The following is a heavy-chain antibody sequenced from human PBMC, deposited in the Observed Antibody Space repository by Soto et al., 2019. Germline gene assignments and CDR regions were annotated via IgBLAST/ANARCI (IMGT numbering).Heavy chain of an antibody. CDR2: ISYDGSNK. Sequence: QVQLVESGGGVVQPGRSLRLSCAASGFTFSSYAMHWVRQAPGKGLEWVAVISYDGSNKYYADSVKGRFTISRDNSKNTLYLQMNSLRAEDTAVYYCARERICSADFDYWGQGTLVTVSS. CDR1: GFTFSSYA. V-gene: IGHV3-30-3*01. J-gene: IGHJ4*02. CDR3: ARERICSADFDY. D-gene: IGHD2-15*01.